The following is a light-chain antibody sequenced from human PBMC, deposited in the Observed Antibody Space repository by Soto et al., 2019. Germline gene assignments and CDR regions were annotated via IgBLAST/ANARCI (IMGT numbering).Light chain of an antibody. CDR3: CSYAGSSISYV. Sequence: SLLTQPSSVTGSPGQSITISCPGTSSDVGSYNLVSWYQQHPGKAPKLMIYEVSKRPSGVSNRFSGSKSGNTASLTISGLQAEDEADYYCCSYAGSSISYVFGTGTKVTVL. J-gene: IGLJ1*01. V-gene: IGLV2-23*02. CDR1: SSDVGSYNL. CDR2: EVS.